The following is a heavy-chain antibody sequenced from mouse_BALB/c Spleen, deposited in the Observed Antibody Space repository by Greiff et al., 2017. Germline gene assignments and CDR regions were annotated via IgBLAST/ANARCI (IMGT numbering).Heavy chain of an antibody. CDR3: ARGEEYGNYRYFDV. J-gene: IGHJ1*01. Sequence: LQESGPGLVAPSQSLSITCTVSGFSLTSYGVHWVRQPPGKGLEWLGVIWAGGSTNYNSALMSRLSISKDNSKSQVFLKMNSLQTDDTAMYYCARGEEYGNYRYFDVWGAGTTVTVSS. V-gene: IGHV2-9*02. CDR1: GFSLTSYG. CDR2: IWAGGST. D-gene: IGHD2-1*01.